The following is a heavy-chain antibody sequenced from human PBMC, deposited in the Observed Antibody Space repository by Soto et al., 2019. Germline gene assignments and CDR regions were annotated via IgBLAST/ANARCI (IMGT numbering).Heavy chain of an antibody. CDR2: ISSSSSYI. CDR3: ARGSFAEYFQH. J-gene: IGHJ1*01. V-gene: IGHV3-21*01. CDR1: GFTFCSYS. Sequence: PGWPLRQPYEGSGFTFCSYSMNWVRQAPGKGLEWVSSISSSSSYIYYADSVKGRFTISRDNAKNSLYLQMNSLRAEDTAVYYCARGSFAEYFQHWG.